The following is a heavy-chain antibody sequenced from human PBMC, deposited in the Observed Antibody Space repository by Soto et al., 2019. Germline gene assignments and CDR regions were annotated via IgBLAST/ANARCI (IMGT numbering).Heavy chain of an antibody. CDR2: IYDSGST. J-gene: IGHJ4*02. Sequence: PSXTLSLACTVSGGSISSGSGGYNWNCILHHPGKGLEWIGYIYDSGSTEYNPSLKSRVTISVDTSKKQFSLKLNSVTAADTAVYYCARDSYDSSPARFDYWGQGSLVTVSS. CDR3: ARDSYDSSPARFDY. CDR1: GGSISSGSGGYN. D-gene: IGHD3-22*01. V-gene: IGHV4-31*03.